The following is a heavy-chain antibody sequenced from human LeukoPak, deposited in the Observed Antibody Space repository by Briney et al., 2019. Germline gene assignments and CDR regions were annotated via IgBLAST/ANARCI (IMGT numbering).Heavy chain of an antibody. Sequence: GGSLRLSCAASGFTFSSYGMHWVRQAPGKGLEWVAFIRYDGSNKYYADSVKGRFTISRDNSKNTLYLQMNSLRAEDTAVYYCARDVTGGFGELTWFDPWGQGTLVTVSS. CDR1: GFTFSSYG. D-gene: IGHD3-10*01. V-gene: IGHV3-30*02. CDR2: IRYDGSNK. J-gene: IGHJ5*02. CDR3: ARDVTGGFGELTWFDP.